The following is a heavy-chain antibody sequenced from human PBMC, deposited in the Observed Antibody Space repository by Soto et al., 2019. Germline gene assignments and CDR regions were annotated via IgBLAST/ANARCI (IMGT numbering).Heavy chain of an antibody. V-gene: IGHV3-21*06. CDR3: ARESEDPTSNFDY. CDR1: GFSFSSYT. Sequence: GGSLRLSCTASGFSFSSYTMNWVRQAPGKGLQWVASITNRGTHTYYGDSMKGRFTISRDNAKNSLYLEMNSLRAEDTAVYYCARESEDPTSNFDYWGQGTLVTVSS. J-gene: IGHJ4*02. CDR2: ITNRGTHT.